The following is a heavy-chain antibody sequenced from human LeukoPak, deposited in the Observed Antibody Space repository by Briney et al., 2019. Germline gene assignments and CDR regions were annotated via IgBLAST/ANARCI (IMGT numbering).Heavy chain of an antibody. CDR2: IYNTGGT. V-gene: IGHV3-53*01. CDR3: ARAREWEILFYFDY. CDR1: GFTVSSNY. D-gene: IGHD1-26*01. J-gene: IGHJ4*02. Sequence: PGGSLRLSCAASGFTVSSNYMNWVRQAPGKGLEWVSIIYNTGGTYYADSVKGRFAISRDNSKNTLYLQMNSLRAEDTAVYFCARAREWEILFYFDYWGQGTLVTVSS.